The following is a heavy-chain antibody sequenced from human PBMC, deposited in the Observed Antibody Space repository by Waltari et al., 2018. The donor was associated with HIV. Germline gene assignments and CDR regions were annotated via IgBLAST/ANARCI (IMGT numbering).Heavy chain of an antibody. D-gene: IGHD3-10*01. J-gene: IGHJ4*02. CDR2: ININGSRI. CDR3: SRDTFGEYDY. Sequence: EVQLLQSGGGLIKPGGSLRLAGAALGFSLSRYWMHWVRQTPGKGLLWVSRININGSRIYYADSVRGRFTIYRDSAKNTLSLQMNSLTEEDTAVYYCSRDTFGEYDYWGQGTLVAVSS. CDR1: GFSLSRYW. V-gene: IGHV3-74*01.